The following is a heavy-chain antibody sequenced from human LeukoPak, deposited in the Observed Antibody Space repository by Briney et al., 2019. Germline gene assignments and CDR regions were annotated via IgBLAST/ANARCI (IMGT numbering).Heavy chain of an antibody. CDR3: ARGNRVWFGDLSYYYYMDA. CDR2: IYSGGST. Sequence: PGGSLRLSCAASTLTFSSYAMSWVRQAPGKGLEWVSVIYSGGSTYYADSVKGRFTISRDNSKNTLYLQMNSLRAEDTAVYYCARGNRVWFGDLSYYYYMDAWGKGTTVTVSS. CDR1: TLTFSSYA. V-gene: IGHV3-53*01. D-gene: IGHD3-10*01. J-gene: IGHJ6*03.